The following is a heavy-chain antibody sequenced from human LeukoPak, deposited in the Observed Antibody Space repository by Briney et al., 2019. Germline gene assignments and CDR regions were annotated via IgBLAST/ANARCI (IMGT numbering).Heavy chain of an antibody. CDR2: IYYSGST. J-gene: IGHJ4*02. V-gene: IGHV4-30-4*01. CDR3: ARDPVDYGSGSYYMD. Sequence: PSETLSLTRTGSGGSISRGDYYWSGIRHPPGKGLEGIGYIYYSGSTYYNPSLKSRVTISVDTSKNQFSLRLSSVTGADPAVYYCARDPVDYGSGSYYMDWGQGTLVIVSS. CDR1: GGSISRGDYY. D-gene: IGHD3-10*01.